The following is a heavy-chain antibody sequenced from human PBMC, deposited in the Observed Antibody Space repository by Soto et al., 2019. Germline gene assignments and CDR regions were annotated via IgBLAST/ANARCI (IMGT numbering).Heavy chain of an antibody. CDR3: AREDDSSGYQGLLDY. CDR2: IYYSGST. V-gene: IGHV4-31*03. J-gene: IGHJ4*02. D-gene: IGHD3-22*01. Sequence: XTRSVPCPVSGRSLIRGWYYCSWIREHPGKGLGWIGYIYYSGSTYYNPSLKSRFTISAETSKNKFSLKLSSLTAEDTAVYYCAREDDSSGYQGLLDYWGQGTLLTVSP. CDR1: GRSLIRGWYY.